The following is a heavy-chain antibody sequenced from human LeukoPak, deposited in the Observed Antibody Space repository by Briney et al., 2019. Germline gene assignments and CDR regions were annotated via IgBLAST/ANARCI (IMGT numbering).Heavy chain of an antibody. CDR1: GFTVSSNY. D-gene: IGHD6-19*01. J-gene: IGHJ4*02. CDR2: SYSGGST. V-gene: IGHV3-66*01. Sequence: GGSLRLSCAASGFTVSSNYMSWVRQAPGKGLEWVSVSYSGGSTYYADSVKGRFTISRDNSKNTLYLQMSSLRAEDTAVYYCASGWYLVFDYWGQGTLVTVSS. CDR3: ASGWYLVFDY.